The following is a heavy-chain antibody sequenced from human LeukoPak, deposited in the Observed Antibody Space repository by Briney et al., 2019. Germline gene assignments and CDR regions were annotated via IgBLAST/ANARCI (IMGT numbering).Heavy chain of an antibody. J-gene: IGHJ4*02. CDR1: GGSIRGYY. V-gene: IGHV4-59*01. D-gene: IGHD2-2*01. CDR2: IFYSGST. Sequence: SETLSLTCTVSGGSIRGYYWSWIRQPPGHGLEYIGYIFYSGSTNYNPSLKSRVTISVDTSRNQFSLRLSSVTAADTAVYYCARGGLGVPAAPVDYWGQGTLVTVSS. CDR3: ARGGLGVPAAPVDY.